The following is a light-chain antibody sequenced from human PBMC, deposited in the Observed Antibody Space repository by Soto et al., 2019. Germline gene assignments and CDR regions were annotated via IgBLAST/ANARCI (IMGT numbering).Light chain of an antibody. CDR1: QIITTW. J-gene: IGKJ1*01. Sequence: DVQMTQSPSSLSAFVGDTVTITCRASQIITTWLAWYQQKPGKVPKLLIFQASILESGVPSRFNGSGSGTEFTLTITNLQPDDFATYYCQEYYSSSRTFRQGTNVEI. CDR2: QAS. CDR3: QEYYSSSRT. V-gene: IGKV1-5*03.